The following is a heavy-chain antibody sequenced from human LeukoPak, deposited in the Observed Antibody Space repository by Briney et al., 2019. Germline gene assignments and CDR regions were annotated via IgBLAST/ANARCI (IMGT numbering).Heavy chain of an antibody. D-gene: IGHD2-15*01. V-gene: IGHV3-48*02. CDR3: ATSRGYDFDY. J-gene: IGHJ4*02. Sequence: GGSLRLSCAASGFTVSRNYMTWVRQAPGKGLEWVAYISSSSSSIYYADSVRGRFTISRDNAKNSLYLEMNSLRDEDTAVYYCATSRGYDFDYWGQGTLVTVSS. CDR2: ISSSSSSI. CDR1: GFTVSRNY.